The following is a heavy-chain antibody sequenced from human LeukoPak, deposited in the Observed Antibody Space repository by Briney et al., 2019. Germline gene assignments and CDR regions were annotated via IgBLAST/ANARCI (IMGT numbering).Heavy chain of an antibody. CDR3: AREKILAVVIDY. J-gene: IGHJ4*02. CDR2: ISSSGSTI. D-gene: IGHD3-3*01. Sequence: GGSLRLSCAASGFTFSDYYMSWIRQAPGKGLEWASYISSSGSTIYYADSVKGRFTISRDNAKNSLYLQMNSLRAEDTAVYYCAREKILAVVIDYWGQGTLVTVSS. CDR1: GFTFSDYY. V-gene: IGHV3-11*01.